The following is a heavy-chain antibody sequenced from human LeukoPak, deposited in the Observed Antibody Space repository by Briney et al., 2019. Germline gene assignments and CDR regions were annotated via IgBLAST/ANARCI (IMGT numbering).Heavy chain of an antibody. CDR1: GLSFSSYA. CDR2: ISGSGGST. J-gene: IGHJ2*01. D-gene: IGHD1-14*01. Sequence: GGSLRLSCAASGLSFSSYAMSWVRQAPGKGLEWVSAISGSGGSTFYADSVKGRFTISRDNSKNTLYLQMNSLRAEDTAVYYCANTGGSVYWYFDLWGRGTLVTVSS. CDR3: ANTGGSVYWYFDL. V-gene: IGHV3-23*01.